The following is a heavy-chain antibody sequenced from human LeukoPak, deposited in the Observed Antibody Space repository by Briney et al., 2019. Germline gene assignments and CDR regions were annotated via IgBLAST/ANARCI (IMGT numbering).Heavy chain of an antibody. CDR2: IYYSGST. V-gene: IGHV4-39*01. Sequence: SETLSLTCTVSGGSISSRSYYWCWIRQPPGKGLEWIGSIYYSGSTYYNPSLKSRVTISVDTSKNQFSLKLSSVTAADTAVYYCARRDSLFLFDYWGQGTLVTVSS. D-gene: IGHD3-22*01. CDR3: ARRDSLFLFDY. CDR1: GGSISSRSYY. J-gene: IGHJ4*02.